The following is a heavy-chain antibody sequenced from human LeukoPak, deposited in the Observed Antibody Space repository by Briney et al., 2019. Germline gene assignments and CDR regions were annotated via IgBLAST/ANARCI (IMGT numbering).Heavy chain of an antibody. CDR2: INSDGSAT. J-gene: IGHJ6*02. V-gene: IGHV3-74*01. Sequence: GGSLSLSCGASGFPFSSYWMHWVRQVPGKGRLWVSRINSDGSATIYADSVRGRFTISRDNAKNTLYLQMSGLRVEDTAVYHCASDSPYYGMDVWGQGTTVTVSS. CDR3: ASDSPYYGMDV. CDR1: GFPFSSYW.